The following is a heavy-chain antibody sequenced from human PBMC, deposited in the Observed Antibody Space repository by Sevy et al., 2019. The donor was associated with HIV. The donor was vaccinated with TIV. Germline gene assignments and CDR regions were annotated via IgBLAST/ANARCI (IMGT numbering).Heavy chain of an antibody. Sequence: GGSLRLSCAASGFRFSAYGMHWVRQAPGKGLEWVAGIFSDGNTKYYGDSVKGRFTISRDNSKNTVYVQMNSLRAEDTALYYCARESGSDWYFDYWGQRTLVTVSS. CDR2: IFSDGNTK. D-gene: IGHD2-21*02. J-gene: IGHJ4*02. CDR1: GFRFSAYG. CDR3: ARESGSDWYFDY. V-gene: IGHV3-33*01.